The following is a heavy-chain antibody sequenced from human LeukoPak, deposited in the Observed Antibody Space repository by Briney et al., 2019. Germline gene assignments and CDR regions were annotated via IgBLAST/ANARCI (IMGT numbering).Heavy chain of an antibody. CDR1: GFTFSNFP. CDR2: ISGSGGDT. V-gene: IGHV3-23*01. D-gene: IGHD3-22*01. Sequence: PGGSLRLSCAASGFTFSNFPMTWVRQAPGKGLEAFSSISGSGGDTYYKDSVKGRFTISRDNSKNTLYLQMNSLRAEDTAVYYCAKALGHDSSGYYYYGMDVWGQGTTVTVSS. J-gene: IGHJ6*02. CDR3: AKALGHDSSGYYYYGMDV.